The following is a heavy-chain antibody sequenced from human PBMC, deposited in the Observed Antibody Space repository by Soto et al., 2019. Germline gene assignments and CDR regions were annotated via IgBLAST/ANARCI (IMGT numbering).Heavy chain of an antibody. J-gene: IGHJ4*02. Sequence: ASVKVSCKASGYTSTSYDINWVRQATGQGLEWMGWMNPNSGNTGYAQKFQGRVTMTRNTSISTAYMELSSLRSEDTAVYYCARERCSSTSCYSGYWGQGTLVTVSS. V-gene: IGHV1-8*01. D-gene: IGHD2-2*01. CDR1: GYTSTSYD. CDR3: ARERCSSTSCYSGY. CDR2: MNPNSGNT.